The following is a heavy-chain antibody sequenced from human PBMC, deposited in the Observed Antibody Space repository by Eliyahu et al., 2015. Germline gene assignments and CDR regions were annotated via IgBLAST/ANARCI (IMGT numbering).Heavy chain of an antibody. D-gene: IGHD2-15*01. Sequence: QVQVEQSGAXVKKPGSXLKIXCXXYDXTGXEHGMAWVRQAPGQGLEWMGGIQPPFAKPDYAQRFQDRISITTDEFTKTAHMELRSLTSEDTAVYYCARSVLGVVAASYFDSWAQGPRITVSS. J-gene: IGHJ4*02. V-gene: IGHV1-69*05. CDR3: ARSVLGVVAASYFDS. CDR2: IQPPFAKP. CDR1: DXTGXEHG.